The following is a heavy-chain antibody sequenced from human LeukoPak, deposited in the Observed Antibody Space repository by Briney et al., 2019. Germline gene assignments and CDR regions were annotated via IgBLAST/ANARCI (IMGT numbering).Heavy chain of an antibody. CDR2: INPNSGGT. CDR3: TREIGEFDY. V-gene: IGHV1-2*02. J-gene: IGHJ4*02. Sequence: ASVKVSCKASGYTFTGYYMHWVRQAPGQGLEWMGWINPNSGGTYYVQKFQGRVTLTRDTSINTAYMELSRLTSDDTAVYYCTREIGEFDYWGQGTLVTVSS. CDR1: GYTFTGYY. D-gene: IGHD3-10*01.